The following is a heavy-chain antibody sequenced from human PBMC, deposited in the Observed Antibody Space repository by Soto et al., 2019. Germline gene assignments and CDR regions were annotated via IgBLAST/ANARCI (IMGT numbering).Heavy chain of an antibody. D-gene: IGHD1-7*01. CDR2: IYRTGST. Sequence: SETLSLTCAVAGGSFTSNNWWTWVRQPPGQGLEWIGEIYRTGSTNYNPSLKSRVTISLDKSENQFSLKVTSLTAADTAVYYCASRVSGTSLDYWRQVSLVALS. CDR3: ASRVSGTSLDY. J-gene: IGHJ4*02. CDR1: GGSFTSNNW. V-gene: IGHV4-4*02.